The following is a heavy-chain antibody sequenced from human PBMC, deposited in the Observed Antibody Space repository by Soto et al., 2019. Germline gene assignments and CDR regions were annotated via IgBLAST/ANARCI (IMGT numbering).Heavy chain of an antibody. V-gene: IGHV4-59*01. CDR2: IYYSGST. Sequence: SETLSLTCTVSGGSISSYYWSWIRQPPGKGLEWIGYIYYSGSTNYNPSLKSRVTISVDTSKNQFSLKLSSVTAADTAVYYCARLLELPLDHYFDYWGQGTLVTVSS. CDR3: ARLLELPLDHYFDY. J-gene: IGHJ4*02. D-gene: IGHD1-26*01. CDR1: GGSISSYY.